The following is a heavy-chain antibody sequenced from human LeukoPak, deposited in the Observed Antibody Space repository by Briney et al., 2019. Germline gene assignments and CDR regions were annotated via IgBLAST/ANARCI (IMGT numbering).Heavy chain of an antibody. CDR3: ARDYRHYYDSSGYYPFDY. D-gene: IGHD3-22*01. CDR2: IKQDGSET. Sequence: GGSLRLSCEGSGFFFNLYWMAWVRQAPGKGLEWVANIKQDGSETHYVDSVRGRFTISRDNAKNSLYLQMNSLSAEDTAVYYCARDYRHYYDSSGYYPFDYWGQGTLVTVSS. J-gene: IGHJ4*02. CDR1: GFFFNLYW. V-gene: IGHV3-7*01.